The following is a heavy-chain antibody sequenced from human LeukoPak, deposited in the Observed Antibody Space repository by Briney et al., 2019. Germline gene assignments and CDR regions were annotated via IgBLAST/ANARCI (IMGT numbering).Heavy chain of an antibody. CDR3: ARGPNCWSSSSCYIYYGMDV. CDR1: GYTFTSYY. D-gene: IGHD2-2*02. V-gene: IGHV1-46*01. CDR2: INPSGGST. J-gene: IGHJ6*02. Sequence: ASVKVSCKASGYTFTSYYMHWVRQAPGQGLEWMGVINPSGGSTRYAQEFQGRVTMTRDTSTSTVYMELSSLKSEDTAVYYCARGPNCWSSSSCYIYYGMDVWGQGTTVTVSS.